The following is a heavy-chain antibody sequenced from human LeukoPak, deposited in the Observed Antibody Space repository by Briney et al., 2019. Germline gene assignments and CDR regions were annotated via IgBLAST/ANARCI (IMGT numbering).Heavy chain of an antibody. CDR3: ARGGYAGISDY. Sequence: ASVKLSCTASGYTFTSYDINWVRQATGQGLEWMGWMNPNSGNTGYAQEFQGRVTMTRSTSISTAYRELSRLRSDDTAVYYCARGGYAGISDYWGQGTLVTVSS. V-gene: IGHV1-8*01. CDR2: MNPNSGNT. D-gene: IGHD5-12*01. CDR1: GYTFTSYD. J-gene: IGHJ4*02.